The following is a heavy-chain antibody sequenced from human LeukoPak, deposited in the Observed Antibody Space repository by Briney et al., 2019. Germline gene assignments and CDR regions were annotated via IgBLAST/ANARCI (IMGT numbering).Heavy chain of an antibody. Sequence: ASVKVSCKASGYTFTSYDINWVRQATGQGLEWMGWMNPNSGNTGYAQKFQDRDTMTRNTSIGTAYMELSSLRSEDTAVYYCARAEPYYDFWSGYTSPGYYYGMDVWGQGTTVTVSS. J-gene: IGHJ6*02. CDR2: MNPNSGNT. CDR3: ARAEPYYDFWSGYTSPGYYYGMDV. D-gene: IGHD3-3*01. V-gene: IGHV1-8*01. CDR1: GYTFTSYD.